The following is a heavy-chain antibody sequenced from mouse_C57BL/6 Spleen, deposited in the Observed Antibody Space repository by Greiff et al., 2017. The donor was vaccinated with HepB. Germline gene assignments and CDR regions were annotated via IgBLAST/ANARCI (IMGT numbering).Heavy chain of an antibody. V-gene: IGHV3-6*01. J-gene: IGHJ1*03. D-gene: IGHD2-3*01. Sequence: ESGPGLVKPSQSLSLTCSVTGYSITSGYYWNWIRQFPGNKLEWMGYISYDGSNNYNPSLKNRISITRDTSKNQFFLKLNSVTTEDTATYYCAREKDGYYWYFDVWGTGTTVTVSS. CDR2: ISYDGSN. CDR1: GYSITSGYY. CDR3: AREKDGYYWYFDV.